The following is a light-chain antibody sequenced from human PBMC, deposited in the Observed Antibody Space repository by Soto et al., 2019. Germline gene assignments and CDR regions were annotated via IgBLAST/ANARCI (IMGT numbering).Light chain of an antibody. J-gene: IGLJ3*02. CDR3: AIWDDSVDGWV. CDR2: YDD. CDR1: NVGNKP. V-gene: IGLV1-36*01. Sequence: QSVLTQPPSVSEAPGQRVAISCSGSNVGNKPVNWYQHLPGKAPKLLLYYDDMLSSGVSDRFSGSKSGTSASLAISGLLYDDEGDYYCAIWDDSVDGWVFGGGTKVTVL.